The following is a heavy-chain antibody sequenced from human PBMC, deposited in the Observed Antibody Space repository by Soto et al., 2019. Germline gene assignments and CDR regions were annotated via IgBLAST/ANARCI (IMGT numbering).Heavy chain of an antibody. CDR2: IYYSGST. V-gene: IGHV4-39*02. CDR3: AREKYGDDDY. D-gene: IGHD4-17*01. Sequence: SETLSLTCTVSGGSISSSSYYWGWIRQPPGKGLEWIGSIYYSGSTYYNPSLKSRVTISVDTSKNQFSLKLSSVTAADTAVYYCAREKYGDDDYWGQGTLVTVSS. J-gene: IGHJ4*02. CDR1: GGSISSSSYY.